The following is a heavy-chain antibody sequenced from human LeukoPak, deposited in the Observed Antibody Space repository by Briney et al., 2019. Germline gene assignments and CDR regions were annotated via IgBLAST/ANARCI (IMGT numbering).Heavy chain of an antibody. CDR2: ISGSGGST. V-gene: IGHV3-23*01. Sequence: GGSLRLSCAASGFTFSSYAVSWVRQAPGKGLEWVSAISGSGGSTYYADSVKGRFTISRDNSKNTLYLQMNSPRAEDTAVYYCAKENNWNNIGPIDYWGQGTLVTVSS. D-gene: IGHD1/OR15-1a*01. CDR1: GFTFSSYA. CDR3: AKENNWNNIGPIDY. J-gene: IGHJ4*02.